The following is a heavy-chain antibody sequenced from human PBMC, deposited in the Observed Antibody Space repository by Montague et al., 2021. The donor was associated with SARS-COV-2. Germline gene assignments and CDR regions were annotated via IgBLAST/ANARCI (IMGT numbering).Heavy chain of an antibody. Sequence: YAISGDSVSSNIATWNWIRQSPSRGLEWLGRTYYRSKWYNDYAESVKSRITIDPGTSKHQFSLHLNSVTPEDTAVYYCARIPVGSKYYFDFWGQGTLVTVSS. J-gene: IGHJ4*02. CDR2: TYYRSKWYN. CDR3: ARIPVGSKYYFDF. D-gene: IGHD2-2*01. V-gene: IGHV6-1*01. CDR1: GDSVSSNIAT.